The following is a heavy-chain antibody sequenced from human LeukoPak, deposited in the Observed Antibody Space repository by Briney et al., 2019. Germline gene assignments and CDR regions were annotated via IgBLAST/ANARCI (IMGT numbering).Heavy chain of an antibody. J-gene: IGHJ4*02. D-gene: IGHD5-18*01. CDR2: IIWNSGSI. CDR1: GFTFDDYA. Sequence: GRSLRLSCAASGFTFDDYAMHWVRQAPGKGLEWVSGIIWNSGSIGYADSVKGRFTISRDNAKNSLYLQMNSLRAEDTALYYCAKDSARGYSYGRKGANYFDYWGQGTLVTVSS. V-gene: IGHV3-9*01. CDR3: AKDSARGYSYGRKGANYFDY.